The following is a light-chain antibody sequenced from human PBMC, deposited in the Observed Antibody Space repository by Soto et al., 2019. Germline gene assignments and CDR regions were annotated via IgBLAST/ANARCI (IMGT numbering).Light chain of an antibody. V-gene: IGKV1-39*01. CDR3: QQSYSVPHT. J-gene: IGKJ2*01. CDR2: AAS. Sequence: DIQMTQSPASLSASVGDSVTITCRASQNIFSFLGWYQHKPGKAPELLIYAASRLRSGVPSRFSGRGSGTDFALTINNLQPEDFATFYCQQSYSVPHTFGQGTKREIK. CDR1: QNIFSF.